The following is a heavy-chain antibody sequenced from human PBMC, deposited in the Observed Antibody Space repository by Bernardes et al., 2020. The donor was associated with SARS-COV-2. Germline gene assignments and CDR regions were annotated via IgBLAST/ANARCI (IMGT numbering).Heavy chain of an antibody. Sequence: GSLRLSCAASGFTFSSYGMHWVRQAPGKGLEWVAVISYDGSNKYYADSVKGRFTISRDNSKNTLYLQMNSLRAEDTAVYYCAKNTDYSNYYYYGMDVWGQGTTVTVSS. CDR2: ISYDGSNK. D-gene: IGHD4-4*01. V-gene: IGHV3-30*18. CDR3: AKNTDYSNYYYYGMDV. CDR1: GFTFSSYG. J-gene: IGHJ6*02.